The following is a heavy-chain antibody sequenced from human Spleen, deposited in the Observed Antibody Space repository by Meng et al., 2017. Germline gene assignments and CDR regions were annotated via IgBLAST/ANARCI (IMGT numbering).Heavy chain of an antibody. CDR2: ISYDGRNK. CDR3: ARDLREYFYDSSGYYDY. J-gene: IGHJ4*02. V-gene: IGHV3-30*01. CDR1: GFTFSTYP. D-gene: IGHD3-22*01. Sequence: GESLKISCAASGFTFSTYPLHWVRQAPGKGLEWVTVISYDGRNKYYADSVKGRFTISRDNSKNTLFLQMNSLRAEDTAVYYCARDLREYFYDSSGYYDYWGQGTLVTVSS.